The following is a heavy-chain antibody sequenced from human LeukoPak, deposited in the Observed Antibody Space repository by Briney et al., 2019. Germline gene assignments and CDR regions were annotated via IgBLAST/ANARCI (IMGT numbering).Heavy chain of an antibody. J-gene: IGHJ4*02. CDR3: AHLLGGRDH. CDR1: GYTFTVYY. Sequence: ASVKLSCKASGYTFTVYYIHWVRQAPGQGLEWMGWINPNSVGSYSTQKFQGRVPMTRDTYITPAYMALSRLTSAATAVSYCAHLLGGRDHWGQGALVTVSS. V-gene: IGHV1-2*02. CDR2: INPNSVGS. D-gene: IGHD3-16*01.